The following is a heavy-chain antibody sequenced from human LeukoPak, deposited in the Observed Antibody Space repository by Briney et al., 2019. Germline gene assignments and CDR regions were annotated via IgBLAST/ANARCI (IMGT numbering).Heavy chain of an antibody. J-gene: IGHJ4*02. V-gene: IGHV3-23*01. Sequence: GGSLRLSCAASGFTFSSYAMSWVRQAPGKGLEWVSAISGSGGSTYYADSVKGRFTISRDNSKNTLYLQMNSPRAEDTAVYYCAKPYYYDSSGYQDYWGQGTLVTVSS. CDR3: AKPYYYDSSGYQDY. CDR2: ISGSGGST. CDR1: GFTFSSYA. D-gene: IGHD3-22*01.